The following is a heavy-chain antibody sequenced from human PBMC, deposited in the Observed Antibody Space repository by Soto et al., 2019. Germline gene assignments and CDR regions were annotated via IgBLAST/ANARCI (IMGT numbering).Heavy chain of an antibody. CDR1: GFTFSTYD. CDR2: IGTAGDT. V-gene: IGHV3-13*01. D-gene: IGHD3-3*01. CDR3: AKDLRATILGSLEY. Sequence: WGSLRLSCAASGFTFSTYDMHWVRQVTGKGLEWVSVIGTAGDTYYPDSVRGRFTISRDNAKNSLYLQMNSLRAEDTALYFCAKDLRATILGSLEYWGQGTLVTVSS. J-gene: IGHJ4*02.